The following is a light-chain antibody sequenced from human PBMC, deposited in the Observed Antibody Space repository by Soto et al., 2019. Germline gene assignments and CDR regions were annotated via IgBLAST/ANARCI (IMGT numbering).Light chain of an antibody. CDR3: QSFDRSQTYDNRLSGV. CDR2: NDD. V-gene: IGLV1-44*01. Sequence: QSVLTQPPSASGAPGQSVSISCSGSISNIGSNTVNWYQQLPGTAPRLLIYNDDRRPSGVPDRFSGSKSGTSASLAISGLRAEDEATYYCQSFDRSQTYDNRLSGVFGGGTKLTVL. CDR1: ISNIGSNT. J-gene: IGLJ3*02.